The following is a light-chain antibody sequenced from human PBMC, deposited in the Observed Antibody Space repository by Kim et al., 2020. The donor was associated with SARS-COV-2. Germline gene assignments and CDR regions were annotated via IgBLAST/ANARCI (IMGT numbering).Light chain of an antibody. CDR1: SLRRYY. CDR2: GKN. J-gene: IGLJ2*01. CDR3: KSRDSSGKVV. V-gene: IGLV3-19*01. Sequence: SYELTQDPAVSVALGQTVRITCQGDSLRRYYASWYQQKPGQAPVLVIYGKNNRPSGIPDRFSGSSSGNTASLTITGAQAEEEADYYCKSRDSSGKVVFGG.